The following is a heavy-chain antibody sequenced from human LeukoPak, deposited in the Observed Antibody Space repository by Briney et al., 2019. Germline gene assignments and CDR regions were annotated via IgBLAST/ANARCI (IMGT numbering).Heavy chain of an antibody. D-gene: IGHD2-8*01. V-gene: IGHV3-7*01. CDR2: IKQDGSEK. CDR1: GFTFSSYS. Sequence: GGSLRLSCAASGFTFSSYSMNWVRQAPGKGLEWVANIKQDGSEKYYVDSVKGRFTISRDNAKNSLYLQMNSLRAEDTAVYYCARDRYYCTNGVCSNPVDYWGQGTLVTVSS. J-gene: IGHJ4*02. CDR3: ARDRYYCTNGVCSNPVDY.